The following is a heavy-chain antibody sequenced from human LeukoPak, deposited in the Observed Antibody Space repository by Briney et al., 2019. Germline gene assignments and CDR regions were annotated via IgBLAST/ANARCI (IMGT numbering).Heavy chain of an antibody. CDR2: IYYSGST. D-gene: IGHD3-9*01. CDR3: ARHRGYYDILTGYFRWFDP. CDR1: GGSISSSSYY. Sequence: SETLSLTCTVSGGSISSSSYYWGWIRQPPGKGLEWIGSIYYSGSTYYNPSLKSRVTISVDTSKSQFSLKLSSVTAADTAVYYCARHRGYYDILTGYFRWFDPWGQGTLVTVSS. V-gene: IGHV4-39*01. J-gene: IGHJ5*02.